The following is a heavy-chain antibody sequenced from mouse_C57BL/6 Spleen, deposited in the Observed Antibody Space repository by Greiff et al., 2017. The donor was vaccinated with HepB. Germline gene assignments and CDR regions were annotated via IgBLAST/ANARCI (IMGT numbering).Heavy chain of an antibody. V-gene: IGHV1-5*01. CDR3: TRGGYYSSSYEFAY. CDR2: IYPGNSDN. CDR1: GYTFTSYW. J-gene: IGHJ3*01. D-gene: IGHD1-1*01. Sequence: EVQLQQSGTVLARPGASVKMSCKTSGYTFTSYWMHWVKQRPGRGLEWIGAIYPGNSDNSYNQKFKGKAKLTAVTSASTAYMELSSLTNEDSAVYYCTRGGYYSSSYEFAYWGQGTLVTVAA.